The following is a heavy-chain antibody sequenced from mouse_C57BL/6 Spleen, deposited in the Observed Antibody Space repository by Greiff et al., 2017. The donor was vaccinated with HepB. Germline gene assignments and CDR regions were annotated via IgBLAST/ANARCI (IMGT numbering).Heavy chain of an antibody. CDR2: IYPGSGNT. J-gene: IGHJ4*01. V-gene: IGHV1-76*01. CDR3: ARREDRDAMDY. CDR1: GYTFTDYY. Sequence: QVQLQQSGAELVRPGASVKLSCKASGYTFTDYYINWVKQRPGQGLEWIARIYPGSGNTYYNEKFKGKATLTAEKSSSTAYMQLSSLTSEDSAVYFCARREDRDAMDYWGQGTSVTVSS.